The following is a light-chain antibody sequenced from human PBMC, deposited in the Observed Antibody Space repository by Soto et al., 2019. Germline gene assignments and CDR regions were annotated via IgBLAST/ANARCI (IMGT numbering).Light chain of an antibody. CDR3: LLYYGGADVV. V-gene: IGLV7-43*01. Sequence: QAVVTQEPSLTVSPGGTVTLTCASSTGAVTSGYYPNWFQQKPGQAPRALIYSTSNQHSWTPARFSGSLLGGKAALTLSGVQPEDEAEYYCLLYYGGADVVFGGGTKLTVL. J-gene: IGLJ2*01. CDR2: STS. CDR1: TGAVTSGYY.